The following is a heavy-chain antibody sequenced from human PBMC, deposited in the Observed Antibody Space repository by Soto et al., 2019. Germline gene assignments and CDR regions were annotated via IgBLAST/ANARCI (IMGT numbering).Heavy chain of an antibody. CDR3: ARTYYDFWSGYWRWFDP. Sequence: PSETLSLTCTVSGGSISSVGYYWSWIRQHPGKGLEWIGYIYHSGSTYYNPSLKSRVTISVDRSKNQFSLKLSSVTAADTAVYYCARTYYDFWSGYWRWFDPWGQGTLVTVSS. D-gene: IGHD3-3*01. J-gene: IGHJ5*02. CDR1: GGSISSVGYY. CDR2: IYHSGST. V-gene: IGHV4-30-2*02.